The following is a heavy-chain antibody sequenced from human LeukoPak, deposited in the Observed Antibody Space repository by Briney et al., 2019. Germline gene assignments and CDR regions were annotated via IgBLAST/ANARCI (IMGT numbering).Heavy chain of an antibody. CDR1: GFTFSSYA. J-gene: IGHJ4*02. D-gene: IGHD3-9*01. CDR3: ARAGRGLRYFDWLTYDY. Sequence: GGSLRLSCAASGFTFSSYAMHWVRQAPGKGLEWVALISYDGSNKYYADSVKGRFTISRDNAKNTLYLQMNSLRAEDTAVYYCARAGRGLRYFDWLTYDYWGQGTLVTVSS. CDR2: ISYDGSNK. V-gene: IGHV3-30*04.